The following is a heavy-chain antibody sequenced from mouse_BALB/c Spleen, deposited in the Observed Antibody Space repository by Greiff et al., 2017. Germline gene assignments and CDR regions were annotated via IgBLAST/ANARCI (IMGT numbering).Heavy chain of an antibody. V-gene: IGHV14-3*02. CDR1: GFNIKDTY. CDR3: ARSGGNYGGFAY. D-gene: IGHD2-1*01. CDR2: IDPANGNT. Sequence: EVQLQQSGAELVKPGASVKLSCTASGFNIKDTYMHWVKQRPEQGLEWIGRIDPANGNTKYDPKFQGKATITADTSSNTAYLQLSILTSEDTAVYYCARSGGNYGGFAYWGQGTLVTVSA. J-gene: IGHJ3*01.